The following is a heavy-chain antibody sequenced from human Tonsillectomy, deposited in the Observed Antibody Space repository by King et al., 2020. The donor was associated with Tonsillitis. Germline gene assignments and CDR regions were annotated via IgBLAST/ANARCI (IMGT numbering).Heavy chain of an antibody. CDR2: IQYERIDI. V-gene: IGHV3-30*18. D-gene: IGHD6-13*01. CDR1: GISFRNYG. CDR3: AKEIAAAGDSYYSYGMDV. Sequence: VQLVESRGGVVQPGRSLRLSCAASGISFRNYGIHWVRQAPGKGLGWVACIQYERIDIYYADSVKGRFTVSRDNSKNTLYLQMNSLRGEDTAVYYCAKEIAAAGDSYYSYGMDVWGQGTAVTVSS. J-gene: IGHJ6*02.